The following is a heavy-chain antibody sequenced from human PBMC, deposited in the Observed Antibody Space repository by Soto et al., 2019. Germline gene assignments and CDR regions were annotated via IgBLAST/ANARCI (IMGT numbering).Heavy chain of an antibody. CDR1: GYTFTSYY. CDR3: SRDFVVVVAAPPHFYYGMDV. J-gene: IGHJ6*02. Sequence: ASVKVSCKASGYTFTSYYMHWVRQAPGQGLEWVGIINPSGGSTSYAQKFQGRVTMTRDRSTSTVYMELSRLRSEDTAVYYCSRDFVVVVAAPPHFYYGMDVWGQGTTVTVSS. CDR2: INPSGGST. V-gene: IGHV1-46*01. D-gene: IGHD2-15*01.